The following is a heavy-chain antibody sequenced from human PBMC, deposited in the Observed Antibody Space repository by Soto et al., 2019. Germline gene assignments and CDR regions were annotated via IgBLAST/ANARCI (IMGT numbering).Heavy chain of an antibody. D-gene: IGHD5-12*01. J-gene: IGHJ4*02. CDR2: FDPEDGET. CDR3: ATGGYSGYDFFDY. V-gene: IGHV1-24*01. CDR1: GYTLTELS. Sequence: SVKVSCKVSGYTLTELSMHWVRQAPGKGLEWMGGFDPEDGETIYAQKFQGRVTMTEDTSTDTAYMELSSLRPEDTAVYYCATGGYSGYDFFDYWGQGTLVTVSS.